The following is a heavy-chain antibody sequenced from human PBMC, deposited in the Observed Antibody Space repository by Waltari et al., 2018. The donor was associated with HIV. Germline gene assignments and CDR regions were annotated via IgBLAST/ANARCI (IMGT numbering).Heavy chain of an antibody. Sequence: EVQLVESGGGLVKPGGSLRLSCAASGFTFSTFSINWVRQAPGKGLEWVSSISRRSGYISYADSIKGRFTISRDNAKNSTFLQMDSLRAEDTAVYYCTKVRDGDWNDAFDIWGQGTMVTVSS. V-gene: IGHV3-21*01. J-gene: IGHJ3*02. CDR1: GFTFSTFS. D-gene: IGHD2-21*02. CDR3: TKVRDGDWNDAFDI. CDR2: ISRRSGYI.